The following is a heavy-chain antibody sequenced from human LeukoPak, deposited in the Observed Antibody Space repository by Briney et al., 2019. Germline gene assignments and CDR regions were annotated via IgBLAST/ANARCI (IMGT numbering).Heavy chain of an antibody. J-gene: IGHJ4*02. Sequence: GGSLRLSCAASGFTFSDYYMSWLRQAPGKGLEWVSYISSSGSTIYYADSVKGRFTISRDNAKNSLYLQMNSLRAEDTAVYYCASLRWELLHFDYWGQGTLVTVSS. CDR1: GFTFSDYY. CDR2: ISSSGSTI. CDR3: ASLRWELLHFDY. V-gene: IGHV3-11*01. D-gene: IGHD1-26*01.